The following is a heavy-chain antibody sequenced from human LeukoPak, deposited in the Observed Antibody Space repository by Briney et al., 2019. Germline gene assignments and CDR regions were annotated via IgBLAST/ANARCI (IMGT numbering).Heavy chain of an antibody. J-gene: IGHJ4*02. CDR1: GYTFTSYG. CDR2: ISAYNGNT. D-gene: IGHD3-22*01. V-gene: IGHV1-18*01. Sequence: GASVKVSCKASGYTFTSYGISWVRQAPGQGLEWMGWISAYNGNTNYAQKLQGRVTMTTDTSTSTAYMELRSLRSDDTAVYYCARADYYDSSGYYYLYWGQGTLVTVSS. CDR3: ARADYYDSSGYYYLY.